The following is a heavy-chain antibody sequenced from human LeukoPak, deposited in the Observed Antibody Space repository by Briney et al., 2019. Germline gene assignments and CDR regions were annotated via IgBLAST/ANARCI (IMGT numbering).Heavy chain of an antibody. V-gene: IGHV4-31*03. CDR3: ARGSGDYVWLDP. CDR1: GGSISSGGYY. CDR2: IYYSGST. J-gene: IGHJ5*02. Sequence: ASETLSLTCTVSGGSISSGGYYWSWIRQHPGKGLEWIGYIYYSGSTYYNPSLKSRVTISVDTSKNQFSLKLSSVTAADTAVYYCARGSGDYVWLDPWGQGTLVTVSS. D-gene: IGHD4-17*01.